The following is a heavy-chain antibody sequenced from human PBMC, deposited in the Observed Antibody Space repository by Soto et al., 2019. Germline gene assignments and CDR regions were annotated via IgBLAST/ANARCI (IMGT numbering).Heavy chain of an antibody. CDR1: GFTFSNAW. CDR2: IKSKTDGGTT. V-gene: IGHV3-15*01. J-gene: IGHJ4*02. CDR3: TTGVDIVATTPFDY. D-gene: IGHD5-12*01. Sequence: EVQLVESGGGLVKPGGSLRLSCAASGFTFSNAWMSWVRQAPGKGLEWVGRIKSKTDGGTTDYAAPVKGRFTISRDDSKNTLYLQMNSLKTEVTAVYYCTTGVDIVATTPFDYWGQGTLVTVSS.